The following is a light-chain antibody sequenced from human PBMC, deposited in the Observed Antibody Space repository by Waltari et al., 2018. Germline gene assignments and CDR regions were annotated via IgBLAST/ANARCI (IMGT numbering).Light chain of an antibody. CDR3: HQRGSWPIT. J-gene: IGKJ5*01. V-gene: IGKV3-11*01. CDR1: QSISTY. CDR2: DAS. Sequence: VLTQSPATLSLSPGAGAPLSCRASQSISTYLAWFQQRPGQAPRLLIYDASNRAAGVPARFSGSGSGTDFTLSISSLEPEDFAVYYCHQRGSWPITFGQGTRLESK.